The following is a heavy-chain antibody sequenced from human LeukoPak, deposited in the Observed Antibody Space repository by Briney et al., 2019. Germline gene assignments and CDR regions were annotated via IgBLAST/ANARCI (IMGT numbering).Heavy chain of an antibody. CDR1: GFTFSSYG. Sequence: PGGSLRLSCAASGFTFSSYGMHWVRQAPGKGLEWVAFIRYDGSNKYYADSVKGRFTISRDNSKNTLYLQMNSLRAEDTAVYYCAKDHQARGVIMELFDYWGQGTLVTVSS. J-gene: IGHJ4*02. CDR3: AKDHQARGVIMELFDY. D-gene: IGHD3-10*01. CDR2: IRYDGSNK. V-gene: IGHV3-30*02.